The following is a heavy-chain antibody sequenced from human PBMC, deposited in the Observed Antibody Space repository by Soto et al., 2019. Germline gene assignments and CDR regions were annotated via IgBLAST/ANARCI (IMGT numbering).Heavy chain of an antibody. CDR1: GFTFSSYA. CDR2: ISGSGGST. D-gene: IGHD1-26*01. V-gene: IGHV3-23*01. Sequence: EVQLLEFGGGLGQPGGSLRLSCAASGFTFSSYAMRWVRQAPGKGLEWVSAISGSGGSTYYADSVKGRFTISRDNSKNTLYLQMNSLRAEDTAVYYCARRGSGSYYDYWGQGTLVTVSP. CDR3: ARRGSGSYYDY. J-gene: IGHJ4*02.